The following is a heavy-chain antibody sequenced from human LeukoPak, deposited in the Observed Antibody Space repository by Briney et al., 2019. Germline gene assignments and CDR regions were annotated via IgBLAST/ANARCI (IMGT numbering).Heavy chain of an antibody. CDR3: ARTAKYCSGGSCYSTVYYFDY. J-gene: IGHJ4*02. Sequence: PSQTLSLTCTVSGGSISSGDYYWSWIRQPPGKGLEWIGYIYYSGSTYYNPSLKSRVTISVDTSKNQFSLKLSSVTAADTAVYYCARTAKYCSGGSCYSTVYYFDYWGQGTLVTVSS. D-gene: IGHD2-15*01. V-gene: IGHV4-30-4*01. CDR1: GGSISSGDYY. CDR2: IYYSGST.